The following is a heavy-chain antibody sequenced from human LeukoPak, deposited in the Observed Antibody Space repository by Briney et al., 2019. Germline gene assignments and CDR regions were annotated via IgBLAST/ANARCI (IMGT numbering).Heavy chain of an antibody. CDR2: TYYRSTWYN. Sequence: SQTLSLTCAISGDSVSSNSAAWNWIRQSPSRGLEWLGRTYYRSTWYNDYAVSVKSRITINPDTSKNQFSLQVNSVTPEDTAVYYCARIITSSHYFNYWGQGTLVTVSS. CDR1: GDSVSSNSAA. D-gene: IGHD1-14*01. J-gene: IGHJ4*02. V-gene: IGHV6-1*01. CDR3: ARIITSSHYFNY.